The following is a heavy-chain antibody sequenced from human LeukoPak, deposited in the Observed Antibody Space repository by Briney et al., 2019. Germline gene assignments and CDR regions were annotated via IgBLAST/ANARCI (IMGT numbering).Heavy chain of an antibody. Sequence: PGGSLRLSCAASGFTFSSYAMSWVRQAPGKGLEWVSAISGSGGSTYYADSVKGRFTISRDNSKNTLYLQMNSLRVEDTAVYYCARHVWKIVVVPAAIMGLSSYYFDYWGQGTLVTVSS. CDR1: GFTFSSYA. V-gene: IGHV3-23*01. D-gene: IGHD2-2*01. J-gene: IGHJ4*02. CDR2: ISGSGGST. CDR3: ARHVWKIVVVPAAIMGLSSYYFDY.